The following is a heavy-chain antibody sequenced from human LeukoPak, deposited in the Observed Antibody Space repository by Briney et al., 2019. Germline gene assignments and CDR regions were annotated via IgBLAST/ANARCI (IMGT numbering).Heavy chain of an antibody. CDR2: IFSSGST. D-gene: IGHD3-10*01. Sequence: SETLSLTCTVSGGSISSYYWSWIRQPPGKGLEWIGYIFSSGSTNYNPSLKSRVTISVDTSKNQFSLKLTSVTAADTAVYYCARTYYFGSGSYHFDYWGQGTLVSVSS. J-gene: IGHJ4*02. CDR3: ARTYYFGSGSYHFDY. V-gene: IGHV4-59*08. CDR1: GGSISSYY.